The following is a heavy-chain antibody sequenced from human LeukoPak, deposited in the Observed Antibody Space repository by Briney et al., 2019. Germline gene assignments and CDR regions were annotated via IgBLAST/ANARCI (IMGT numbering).Heavy chain of an antibody. J-gene: IGHJ4*02. CDR3: AKDWRGAQEY. D-gene: IGHD1-26*01. CDR2: IRYDGSNK. V-gene: IGHV3-30*02. Sequence: GGSLRLSCAASGFTFRSNSMNWVRQAPGKGLEWVAFIRYDGSNKYYADSVKGRFTISRDNSKNTLYLKMNSLRAEDTAVYYCAKDWRGAQEYWGQGTLVTVSS. CDR1: GFTFRSNS.